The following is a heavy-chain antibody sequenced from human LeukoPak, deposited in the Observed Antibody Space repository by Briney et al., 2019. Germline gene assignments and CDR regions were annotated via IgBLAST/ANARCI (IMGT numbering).Heavy chain of an antibody. J-gene: IGHJ4*02. D-gene: IGHD3-9*01. CDR1: GFTFSSYA. CDR2: ISGSGGST. Sequence: GGSLRLSCAASGFTFSSYAMSWVRQAPGKGLEWVSAISGSGGSTYYADSVKGRFTISRDNSKNTLYLQMNSLRAEDTAVYYCARREYYDILTGVGGYWGQGTLDTVSS. V-gene: IGHV3-23*01. CDR3: ARREYYDILTGVGGY.